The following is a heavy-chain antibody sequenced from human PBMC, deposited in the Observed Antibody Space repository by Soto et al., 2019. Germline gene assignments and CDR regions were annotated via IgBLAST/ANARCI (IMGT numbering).Heavy chain of an antibody. CDR2: ISSSSSYI. CDR3: ARDNDYYGSGSYYNWYYYYGMDV. D-gene: IGHD3-10*01. CDR1: GFTFSSYS. Sequence: EVQLVESGGGLVKPGGSLRLSCAASGFTFSSYSMNWVRQAPGKGLEWVSSISSSSSYIYYADSVKGRFTISRDNAKNSQYLQMNSLRAEDTAVYYCARDNDYYGSGSYYNWYYYYGMDVWGQGTTVTVSS. V-gene: IGHV3-21*01. J-gene: IGHJ6*02.